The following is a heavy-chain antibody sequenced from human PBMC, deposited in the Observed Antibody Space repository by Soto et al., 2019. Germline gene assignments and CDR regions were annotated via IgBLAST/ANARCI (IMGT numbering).Heavy chain of an antibody. D-gene: IGHD3-22*01. CDR3: ARRLYYDSSGFEGGGMDV. CDR1: GFSISSSSDY. CDR2: IYYSGST. V-gene: IGHV4-39*01. Sequence: SDTLSLTCTVSGFSISSSSDYWGWIRKPPGKGLEWIGSIYYSGSTYYNPSLKSRVTISVDTSKNQFSLKLSSVTASDTAVYYCARRLYYDSSGFEGGGMDVWGQGTTVT. J-gene: IGHJ6*02.